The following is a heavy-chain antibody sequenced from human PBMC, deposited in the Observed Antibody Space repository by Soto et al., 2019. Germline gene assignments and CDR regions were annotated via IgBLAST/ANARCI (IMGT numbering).Heavy chain of an antibody. V-gene: IGHV3-15*07. CDR3: TTDHGGAYCGGDCYWYGRYYYGMDV. D-gene: IGHD2-21*02. CDR1: GFTFSNAW. J-gene: IGHJ6*02. CDR2: IKSKTDGGTT. Sequence: PGGSLRLSCAASGFTFSNAWMNWVRQAPGKGLEWVGRIKSKTDGGTTDYAAPVKGRFTISRDDSKNTLYLQMNSLKTEDTAVYYCTTDHGGAYCGGDCYWYGRYYYGMDVWGQGTTVTVSS.